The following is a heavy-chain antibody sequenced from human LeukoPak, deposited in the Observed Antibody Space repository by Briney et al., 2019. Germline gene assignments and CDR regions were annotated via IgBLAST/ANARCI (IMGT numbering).Heavy chain of an antibody. D-gene: IGHD6-19*01. CDR2: IYYSGST. J-gene: IGHJ3*02. CDR1: GGSISSSSYY. Sequence: PSETLSLTCTVSGGSISSSSYYWGWIRQPPGKGLEWIGSIYYSGSTYYNPPLKSRVTISVDTSKNQFSLKLSSVTAADTAVYYCARRYSSGWYGWAFDIWGQGAMVTVSS. V-gene: IGHV4-39*01. CDR3: ARRYSSGWYGWAFDI.